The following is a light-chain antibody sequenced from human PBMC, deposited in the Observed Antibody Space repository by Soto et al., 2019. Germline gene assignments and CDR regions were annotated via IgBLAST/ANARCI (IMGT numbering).Light chain of an antibody. J-gene: IGKJ2*01. CDR1: QSVSSY. V-gene: IGKV3-11*01. Sequence: EIVLTQSPATLSLSPGERATLSCRASQSVSSYLAWYQQKPGQAPRLLIYDASNRATGIPARFSGSGSGTDFTLTISSLEPEDVAVYNCQQRSNWPPTFGQWTKLEIK. CDR2: DAS. CDR3: QQRSNWPPT.